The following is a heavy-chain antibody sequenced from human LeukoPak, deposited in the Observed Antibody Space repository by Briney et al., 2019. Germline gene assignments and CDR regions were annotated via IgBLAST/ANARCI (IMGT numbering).Heavy chain of an antibody. CDR1: GFGFSSHW. D-gene: IGHD2/OR15-2a*01. V-gene: IGHV3-74*01. Sequence: GGSLGLSCAASGFGFSSHWMHWVRQAPGKGLVWVSRSNSDGSVRNYADSVEGRFIISRDNAKNTLYLQMNNLGVEDTAVYFCARDPSVNNAIGYNWFDHWGQGALVTVSS. CDR3: ARDPSVNNAIGYNWFDH. CDR2: SNSDGSVR. J-gene: IGHJ5*02.